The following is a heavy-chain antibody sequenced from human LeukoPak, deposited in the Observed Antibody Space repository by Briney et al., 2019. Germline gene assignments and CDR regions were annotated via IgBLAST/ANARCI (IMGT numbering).Heavy chain of an antibody. CDR2: IIPIFGTA. D-gene: IGHD3-22*01. CDR1: GGTFSSYA. V-gene: IGHV1-69*01. CDR3: ARGSSGLMRYYYYYYGMDV. Sequence: SVEVSCKASGGTFSSYAISWVRQAPGQGLEWMGGIIPIFGTANDAQKFQGRVTITADESTSTAYMELSSLRSEDTAVYYCARGSSGLMRYYYYYYGMDVWGKGTTVTVSS. J-gene: IGHJ6*04.